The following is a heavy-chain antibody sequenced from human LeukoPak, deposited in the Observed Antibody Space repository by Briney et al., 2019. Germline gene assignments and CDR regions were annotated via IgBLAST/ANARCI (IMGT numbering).Heavy chain of an antibody. V-gene: IGHV3-21*01. Sequence: GGSLRLSCAASGFTLSSYSMNWVRQAPGKGLEWVSSISSSSSYIYYADSVKGRFTISRDNAKNSLYLQMNSLRAEDTAVYYCAREATTVSVVYYYYYMDVWGKGTTVTVSS. J-gene: IGHJ6*03. D-gene: IGHD4-11*01. CDR3: AREATTVSVVYYYYYMDV. CDR1: GFTLSSYS. CDR2: ISSSSSYI.